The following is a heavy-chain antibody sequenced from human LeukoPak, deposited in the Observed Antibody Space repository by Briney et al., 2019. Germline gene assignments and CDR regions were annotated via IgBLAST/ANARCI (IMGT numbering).Heavy chain of an antibody. CDR3: ARDTAVSYYYDSSGYKPSDY. V-gene: IGHV1-2*06. D-gene: IGHD3-22*01. CDR2: INPNSGGT. CDR1: GYTFTGYY. Sequence: GASVKVSCKASGYTFTGYYIHWVRQAPGQGLEWMGRINPNSGGTNYAEKFQGRVTMTRDTSISTAYMELSRLRSDDTAVYYCARDTAVSYYYDSSGYKPSDYWGQGTLVTVSS. J-gene: IGHJ4*02.